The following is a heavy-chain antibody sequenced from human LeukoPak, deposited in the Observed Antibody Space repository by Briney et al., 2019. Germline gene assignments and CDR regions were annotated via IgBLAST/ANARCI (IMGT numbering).Heavy chain of an antibody. J-gene: IGHJ5*02. V-gene: IGHV3-23*01. D-gene: IGHD6-13*01. CDR1: GFTFSSYA. CDR3: AKDPHRGQQLEWGWFDP. CDR2: ISGSGGST. Sequence: GGSLRLSCAASGFTFSSYAMSWVRQAPGKGLEWVSAISGSGGSTYYADSVKGRFTISRDNSKNTLYLQMNSLRAEDTAVYYCAKDPHRGQQLEWGWFDPWGQGTLVTVSS.